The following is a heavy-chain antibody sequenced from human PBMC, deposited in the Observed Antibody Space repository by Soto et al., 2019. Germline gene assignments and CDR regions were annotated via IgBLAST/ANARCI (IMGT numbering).Heavy chain of an antibody. CDR1: GYTLTELS. Sequence: SVKVSCKVSGYTLTELSMHWVRQAPGKGLEWMGGIIPIFGTANYAQKFQGRVTITADESTSTAYMELSSLRSEDTAVYYCASKRKRITIFGVARAHGMDVWGQGTTVTVSS. CDR3: ASKRKRITIFGVARAHGMDV. D-gene: IGHD3-3*01. V-gene: IGHV1-69*13. CDR2: IIPIFGTA. J-gene: IGHJ6*02.